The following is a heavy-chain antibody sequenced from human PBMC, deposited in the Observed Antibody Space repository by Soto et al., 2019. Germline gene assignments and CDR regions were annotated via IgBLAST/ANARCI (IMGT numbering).Heavy chain of an antibody. Sequence: GGSLRLSCSASGFTFSSYAMHWVRQAPGKGLEYVSAISSNGGNTNYADSVKGRFTITRDNSKNTLYLEMSSLRAEDTAVYYCVKRVLESAGSLFYYWGQGTLVTVSS. V-gene: IGHV3-64D*08. D-gene: IGHD6-13*01. J-gene: IGHJ4*02. CDR3: VKRVLESAGSLFYY. CDR1: GFTFSSYA. CDR2: ISSNGGNT.